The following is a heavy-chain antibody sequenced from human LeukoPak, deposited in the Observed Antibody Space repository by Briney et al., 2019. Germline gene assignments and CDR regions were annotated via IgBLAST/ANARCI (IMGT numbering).Heavy chain of an antibody. CDR2: IIPIFGTA. V-gene: IGHV1-69*13. D-gene: IGHD5-24*01. CDR3: ARGSGMATILYYGMDV. J-gene: IGHJ6*02. Sequence: SVKVSCKASGGTFSSYAISWVRQAPGQGLEWMGGIIPIFGTANYAQKFQGRVAITADESTSTAYMELSSLRSEDTAVYYCARGSGMATILYYGMDVWGQGTTVTVSS. CDR1: GGTFSSYA.